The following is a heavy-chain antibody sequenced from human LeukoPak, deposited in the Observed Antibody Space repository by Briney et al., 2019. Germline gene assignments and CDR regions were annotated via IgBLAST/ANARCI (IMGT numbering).Heavy chain of an antibody. Sequence: ETGGSLRLPCAASGFTFSSYAMSWVRQAPGKGLEWVSAISGSGGSTYYADSVKGRFTISRDNSKNTLYLQMNSLRAEDTAVYYCAKAAEGSGSYVYFDYWGQGTLVTVSS. J-gene: IGHJ4*02. CDR3: AKAAEGSGSYVYFDY. V-gene: IGHV3-23*01. D-gene: IGHD3-10*01. CDR1: GFTFSSYA. CDR2: ISGSGGST.